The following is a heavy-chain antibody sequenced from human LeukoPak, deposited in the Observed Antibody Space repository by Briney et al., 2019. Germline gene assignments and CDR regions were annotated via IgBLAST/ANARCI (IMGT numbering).Heavy chain of an antibody. CDR3: ARGHTDCSSTSCYQTPRVATDPSYGY. CDR2: MYYNGRV. D-gene: IGHD2-2*01. Sequence: PSETLSLTCNVSGGSISRGSYYWGWVRQPPGKGLDWIGSMYYNGRVYYNPSLGSRVAISGDASRNQFSLRLTSVTAADTAVYYCARGHTDCSSTSCYQTPRVATDPSYGYWGQGTLVTVSS. CDR1: GGSISRGSYY. J-gene: IGHJ4*02. V-gene: IGHV4-39*07.